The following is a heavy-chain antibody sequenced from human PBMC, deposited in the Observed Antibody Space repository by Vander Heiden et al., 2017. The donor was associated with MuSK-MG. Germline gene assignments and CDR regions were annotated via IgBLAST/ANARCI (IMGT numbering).Heavy chain of an antibody. J-gene: IGHJ4*02. CDR3: VRDYCSGGKCYASYYFDH. D-gene: IGHD2-15*01. CDR2: LSYDGRDK. V-gene: IGHV3-30*04. Sequence: QVQLVESGGGVVQPGRSLRLSCAASGFPFSGYAMHWVRQVPGEGLEWVAVLSYDGRDKHYADSVKGRFTVSRDNSRNTLYLEMNSLRAADTAVYYCVRDYCSGGKCYASYYFDHWGQGIPVTVSS. CDR1: GFPFSGYA.